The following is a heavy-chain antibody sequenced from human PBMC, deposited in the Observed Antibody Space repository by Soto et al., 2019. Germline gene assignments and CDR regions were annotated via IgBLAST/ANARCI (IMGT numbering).Heavy chain of an antibody. Sequence: PGGSLRLSCAASGFTFSNFGIHWVRQAPGKGLEWVALISYNVDGKYYGESVKGRFTISRDNSENTVYLQMNSLRAEDTAVYYCAKDLRDGWALDHRGQGALVTVSS. V-gene: IGHV3-30*18. D-gene: IGHD6-19*01. CDR3: AKDLRDGWALDH. CDR2: ISYNVDGK. CDR1: GFTFSNFG. J-gene: IGHJ4*02.